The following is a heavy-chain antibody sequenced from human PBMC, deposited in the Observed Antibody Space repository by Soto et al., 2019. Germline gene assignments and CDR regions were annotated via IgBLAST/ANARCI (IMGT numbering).Heavy chain of an antibody. CDR2: IDYSGETI. CDR1: GFTFSSYE. J-gene: IGHJ4*02. CDR3: AKRERWPASGPY. Sequence: EVQLVESGGGLVQPGGSLRLSCAASGFTFSSYEMNWVRQAPGKGLEWISYIDYSGETIYYADSVKGRFTISRDNAKNSLYLQMNSLRAEDTAVYYCAKRERWPASGPYWGQGTLVTVSS. D-gene: IGHD1-1*01. V-gene: IGHV3-48*03.